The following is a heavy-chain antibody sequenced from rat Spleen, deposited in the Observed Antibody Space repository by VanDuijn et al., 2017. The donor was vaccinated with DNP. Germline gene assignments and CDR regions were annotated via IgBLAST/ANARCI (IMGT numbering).Heavy chain of an antibody. V-gene: IGHV5-27*01. D-gene: IGHD1-4*01. CDR3: TTSGITKGWFAY. J-gene: IGHJ3*01. Sequence: EVQLVESGGGLVQPGRSLKLSCVVSGFTFSNYYMAWVRQAPTKGLEWVASINPDGDNTYYPCSVKGRFTISRDNAENTIYLQMDSLRSEDTATYYLTTSGITKGWFAYWGQGTLVTVSS. CDR1: GFTFSNYY. CDR2: INPDGDNT.